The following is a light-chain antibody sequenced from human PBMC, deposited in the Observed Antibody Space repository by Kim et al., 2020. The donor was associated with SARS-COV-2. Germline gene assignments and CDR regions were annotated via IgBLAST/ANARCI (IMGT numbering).Light chain of an antibody. CDR3: HVWDSSSAV. J-gene: IGLJ3*02. CDR1: NIGRKN. V-gene: IGLV3-9*01. CDR2: RDR. Sequence: SYELTQPLSVSVALGQTATITCGGDNIGRKNVHWYQQKPGQAPVLVIYRDRLRPSEIPERFAGSNSGNTATLTLSRAQAEDEADYYCHVWDSSSAVFGGGTKVTVL.